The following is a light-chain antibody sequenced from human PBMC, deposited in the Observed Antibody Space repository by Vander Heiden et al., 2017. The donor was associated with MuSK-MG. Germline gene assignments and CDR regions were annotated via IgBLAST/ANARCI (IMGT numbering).Light chain of an antibody. V-gene: IGKV1-9*01. CDR1: QGISSY. CDR3: QHHSSDPLT. CDR2: AAS. J-gene: IGKJ4*01. Sequence: DIQLTQSPSFLSASVGDRVTITCRASQGISSYLAWYQQKPGRAPKLLIYAASTLQSGVPSRFSGRGSGTDFTRTISSLQPEDFASYDCQHHSSDPLTFGGGTKVEIK.